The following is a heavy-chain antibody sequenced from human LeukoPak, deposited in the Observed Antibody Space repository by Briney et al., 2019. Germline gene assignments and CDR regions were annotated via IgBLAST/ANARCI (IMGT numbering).Heavy chain of an antibody. D-gene: IGHD4-17*01. CDR1: GYTFTGYY. V-gene: IGHV7-4-1*02. CDR3: ARDRHDYGIDY. J-gene: IGHJ4*02. Sequence: ASVKVSCKASGYTFTGYYMHWVRQAPGQGLEWMGWINTNTGNPTYAQGFTGRFVFSLDTSVSTAYLQISSLKAEDTAVYCCARDRHDYGIDYWGQGTQVTVSS. CDR2: INTNTGNP.